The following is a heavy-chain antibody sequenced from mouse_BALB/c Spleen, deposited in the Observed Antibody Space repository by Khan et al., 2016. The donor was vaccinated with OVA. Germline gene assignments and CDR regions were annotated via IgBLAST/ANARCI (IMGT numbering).Heavy chain of an antibody. CDR3: SRLAATAWFAY. J-gene: IGHJ3*01. D-gene: IGHD1-2*01. V-gene: IGHV9-3-1*01. Sequence: QIQLVQSGPELKKPGETVKISCKASGYTFTNYGMNWVKQAPGKGLKWMGWINTSTGEPTYADDFKGRFAFSLETSASTAYLQINNLKNEDTATCFCSRLAATAWFAYWGQGTLVTVSA. CDR1: GYTFTNYG. CDR2: INTSTGEP.